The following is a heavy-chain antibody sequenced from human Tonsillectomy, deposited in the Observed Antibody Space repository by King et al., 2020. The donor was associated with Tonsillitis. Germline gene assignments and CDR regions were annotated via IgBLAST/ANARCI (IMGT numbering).Heavy chain of an antibody. J-gene: IGHJ2*01. V-gene: IGHV3-30*02. Sequence: VQLVESGGGVVQPGGSLRLSCAASGFTFSSYGMHWVRQAPGKGLEWVAFIRYDGSNKYYADSVKGRFTISRDNSKNTLYLQMNSLRAEDTAVYYCAKAGKIQDKNWYFDLWGRGTLVTVSS. CDR1: GFTFSSYG. CDR3: AKAGKIQDKNWYFDL. CDR2: IRYDGSNK.